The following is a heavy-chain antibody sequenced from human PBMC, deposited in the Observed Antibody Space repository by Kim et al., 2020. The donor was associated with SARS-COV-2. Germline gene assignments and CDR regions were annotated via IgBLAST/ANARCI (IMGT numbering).Heavy chain of an antibody. CDR3: AREGARDMVRGVLILNWFDP. D-gene: IGHD3-10*01. CDR2: IHTSGST. CDR1: GGSISSYY. J-gene: IGHJ5*02. V-gene: IGHV4-4*07. Sequence: SETLSLTCTVSGGSISSYYWSWIRQPAGKGLEWIGHIHTSGSTNYNPSLKSRVTMSVDTSKNQFSLKMYSVTAADTAVYYCAREGARDMVRGVLILNWFDPWSQGTLVTVSS.